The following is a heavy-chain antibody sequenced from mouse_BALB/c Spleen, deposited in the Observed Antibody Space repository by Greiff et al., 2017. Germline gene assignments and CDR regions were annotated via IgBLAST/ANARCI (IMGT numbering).Heavy chain of an antibody. J-gene: IGHJ4*01. Sequence: VQLKESGPELVKPGASVKMSCKASGYTFTSYVMHWVKQKPGQGLEWIGYINPYNDGTKYNEKFKGKATLTSDKSSSTAYMELSSLTSEDSAVYYCARGYGSSPYYAMDYWGQGTSVTVSS. CDR3: ARGYGSSPYYAMDY. CDR1: GYTFTSYV. V-gene: IGHV1-14*01. D-gene: IGHD1-1*01. CDR2: INPYNDGT.